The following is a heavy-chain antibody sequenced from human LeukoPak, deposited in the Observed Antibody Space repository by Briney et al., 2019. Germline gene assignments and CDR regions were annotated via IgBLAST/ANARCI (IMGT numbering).Heavy chain of an antibody. Sequence: GGSLRLSCAASGFTFSDYYMSWIRQAPGKGLEWVSYISSSGSTIYYADSVKGRFTISRDNVQNSVYLQMNSLRADDTAIYFCARERVSLIRGATMTHFDSWGQGTLVTVSS. V-gene: IGHV3-11*04. CDR3: ARERVSLIRGATMTHFDS. CDR2: ISSSGSTI. D-gene: IGHD1-26*01. J-gene: IGHJ4*02. CDR1: GFTFSDYY.